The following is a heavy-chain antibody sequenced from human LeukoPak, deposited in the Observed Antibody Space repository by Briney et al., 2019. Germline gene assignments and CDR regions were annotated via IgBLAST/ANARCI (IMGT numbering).Heavy chain of an antibody. D-gene: IGHD6-13*01. CDR2: INHSGST. CDR3: ARHKGSSWYLGWFDP. Sequence: SETLSLTCAVYGGSFSGYYWSWIRQPPGKGLEWIGEINHSGSTNYNPSLKSRVTISVDTSKNQFSLKLSSVTAADTAVYYCARHKGSSWYLGWFDPWGQGTLVTVSS. CDR1: GGSFSGYY. V-gene: IGHV4-34*01. J-gene: IGHJ5*02.